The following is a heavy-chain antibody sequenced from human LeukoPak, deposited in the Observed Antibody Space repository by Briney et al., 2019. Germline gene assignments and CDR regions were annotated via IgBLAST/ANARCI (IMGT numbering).Heavy chain of an antibody. Sequence: SETLSLTCTVSGGSISSGDYYWSWIRQPPGKGLEWIGYIYYSGNTYYNPSLKSRATISVDTSKNQFSLNLSSVTAADTAVYYCARDNPNSDFDYWGQGTLVTVSS. CDR1: GGSISSGDYY. CDR2: IYYSGNT. D-gene: IGHD4-23*01. V-gene: IGHV4-30-4*01. CDR3: ARDNPNSDFDY. J-gene: IGHJ4*02.